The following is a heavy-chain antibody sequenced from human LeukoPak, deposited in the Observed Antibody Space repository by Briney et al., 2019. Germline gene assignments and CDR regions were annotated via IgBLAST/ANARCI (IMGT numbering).Heavy chain of an antibody. CDR1: GFTFSSYA. CDR2: IDGSGGST. D-gene: IGHD5-12*01. J-gene: IGHJ4*02. Sequence: GGSLRLSCAASGFTFSSYAMSWFRQAPGRGLEWVSAIDGSGGSTYYADSVKGRFTISRDNSKNTLYLQMNSLRPEDTAIYYCAKDRRLPWDYFDSWGQGTLVTVSS. CDR3: AKDRRLPWDYFDS. V-gene: IGHV3-23*01.